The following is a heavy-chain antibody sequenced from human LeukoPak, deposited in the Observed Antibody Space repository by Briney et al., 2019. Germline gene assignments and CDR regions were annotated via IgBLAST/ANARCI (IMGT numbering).Heavy chain of an antibody. J-gene: IGHJ4*02. D-gene: IGHD6-6*01. Sequence: GGSLRLSCAPSRFTPTIFAMSWVRRAPGKAGDGLSTISASGDTTYYADSVKGWFTIFRDNSRTTLYLQINSPSAEDTALYYCAKGTRSSFRGYFDYWGQGILVTVSS. V-gene: IGHV3-23*01. CDR1: RFTPTIFA. CDR2: ISASGDTT. CDR3: AKGTRSSFRGYFDY.